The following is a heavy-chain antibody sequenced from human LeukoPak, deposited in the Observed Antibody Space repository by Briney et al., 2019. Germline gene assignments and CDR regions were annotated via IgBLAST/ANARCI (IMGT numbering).Heavy chain of an antibody. Sequence: PRGSLRLSCAASGFNFGSYYMTWVRQAPGKGLEWVSVIRDDGGNTYYADSVKGRFTVSRDNSRDTLYLQMNSLRAEDTALYYFAKKIGTGPGHNWFDPWGQETLLTVSS. CDR2: IRDDGGNT. CDR3: AKKIGTGPGHNWFDP. V-gene: IGHV3-23*01. CDR1: GFNFGSYY. J-gene: IGHJ5*02. D-gene: IGHD2-8*02.